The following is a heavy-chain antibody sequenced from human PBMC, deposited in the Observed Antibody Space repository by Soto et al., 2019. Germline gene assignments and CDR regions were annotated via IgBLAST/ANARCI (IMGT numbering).Heavy chain of an antibody. J-gene: IGHJ3*01. CDR2: ISASGDST. V-gene: IGHV3-23*01. Sequence: LRLSCAASGFTFTSYAMNWVRQAPGKGLEWVSGISASGDSTFHADSVKGRFTISRDNSKNTLYLQMYTLRAEDTAVYYCAKDPGQRGAAIFTSSWGQGTIVTVSS. CDR1: GFTFTSYA. D-gene: IGHD6-6*01. CDR3: AKDPGQRGAAIFTSS.